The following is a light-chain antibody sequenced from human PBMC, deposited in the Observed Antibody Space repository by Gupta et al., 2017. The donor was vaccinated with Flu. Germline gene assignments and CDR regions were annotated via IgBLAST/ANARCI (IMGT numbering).Light chain of an antibody. V-gene: IGKV1-5*03. J-gene: IGKJ4*01. Sequence: GATVTITCRASQSISAWLAWYQKKPDKAPKLLIYKASNLESGVTSRFSGSGSGTEFSLTISSLQPDDFAVYYCQQYNNYPLTFGGGTKVEIK. CDR1: QSISAW. CDR2: KAS. CDR3: QQYNNYPLT.